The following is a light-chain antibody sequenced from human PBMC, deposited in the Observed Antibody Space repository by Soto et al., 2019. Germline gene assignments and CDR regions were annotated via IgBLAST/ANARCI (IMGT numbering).Light chain of an antibody. V-gene: IGLV2-14*03. CDR3: CSYTTSSTVL. CDR1: SSDVGGYNY. J-gene: IGLJ2*01. CDR2: DVS. Sequence: QSVLTQPASVSGSPGQSITISCTGTSSDVGGYNYVSWYQQHPGKAPKLMIYDVSNRPSGVSNRSSGSKSGNTASLTISGLQAEDEADYYCCSYTTSSTVLFGGGTQLTVL.